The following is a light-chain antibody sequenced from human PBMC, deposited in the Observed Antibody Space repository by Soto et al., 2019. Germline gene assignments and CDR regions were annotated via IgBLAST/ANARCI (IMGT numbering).Light chain of an antibody. CDR3: SSYAGSSVV. V-gene: IGLV2-8*01. Sequence: QSALTQPPSASGSPGQSVTISCIGTSSDVGSYNLVSWHQQHPGKAPKVMIYGVSQRPSGVPDRFSGSKSGNTASLTVSGLQAEDEADYYCSSYAGSSVVFGAGTKLTVL. J-gene: IGLJ2*01. CDR2: GVS. CDR1: SSDVGSYNL.